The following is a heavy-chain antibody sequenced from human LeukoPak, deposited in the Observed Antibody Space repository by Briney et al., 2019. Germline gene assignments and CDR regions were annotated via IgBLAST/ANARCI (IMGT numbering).Heavy chain of an antibody. V-gene: IGHV3-48*03. J-gene: IGHJ4*02. Sequence: GGSLRLSCAASGFTFSSYEMNWVRQAPGKGLEWVSYISSSGGTIYYADSVKGRFTISRDNAKNLLYLQMNSLRAVDTAIYYCARGGARLRLGELYFDYWGQGTLVTVSS. CDR1: GFTFSSYE. CDR2: ISSSGGTI. D-gene: IGHD3-16*01. CDR3: ARGGARLRLGELYFDY.